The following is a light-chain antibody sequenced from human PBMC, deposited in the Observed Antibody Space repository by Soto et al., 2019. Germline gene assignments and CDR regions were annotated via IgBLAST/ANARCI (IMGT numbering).Light chain of an antibody. CDR2: DAS. V-gene: IGKV1-33*01. J-gene: IGKJ5*01. CDR1: QDISNY. CDR3: QHSDNLPPL. Sequence: DNQMTQSPASLSSSVGDRVTITCQASQDISNYLNWYQQKPGKAPKLLIYDASNLETGVPSRFSGSGSGTDFTFTISSLQPEDIATYYCQHSDNLPPLFGQGTRLEI.